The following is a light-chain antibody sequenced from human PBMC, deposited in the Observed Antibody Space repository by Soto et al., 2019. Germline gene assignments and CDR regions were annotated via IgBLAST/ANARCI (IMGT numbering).Light chain of an antibody. V-gene: IGLV1-40*01. CDR1: SSNIGTGYD. CDR3: QSYDSNLSVV. CDR2: GNS. Sequence: QSVLTQPPSVSGAPGQRVTISCTGSSSNIGTGYDVHWYQQLPGTAPKLLIYGNSNRPSGVPDRFSGSKSGTSASLAITGVQDEDEADYYCQSYDSNLSVVFGGGTKLTVL. J-gene: IGLJ2*01.